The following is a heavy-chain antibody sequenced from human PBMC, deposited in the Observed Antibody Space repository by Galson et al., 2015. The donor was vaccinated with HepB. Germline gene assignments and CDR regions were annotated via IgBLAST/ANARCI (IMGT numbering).Heavy chain of an antibody. Sequence: SLRLSCAASGFTVSNNYMTWVRQAPGKGLEWVSLIYSGGSTYYADSVKGRFTISRDNSKNTLYLQMNSLRAEDTASYYCAAHSMKDIWGQGTMVTVSS. CDR1: GFTVSNNY. V-gene: IGHV3-53*01. J-gene: IGHJ3*02. CDR3: AAHSMKDI. CDR2: IYSGGST.